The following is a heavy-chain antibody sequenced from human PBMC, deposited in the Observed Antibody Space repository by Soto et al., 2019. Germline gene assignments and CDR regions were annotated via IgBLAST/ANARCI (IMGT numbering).Heavy chain of an antibody. CDR2: IYYSGST. CDR1: GGSVSSGSYY. CDR3: ARKNPYYGSGRGAFDI. Sequence: QVQLQESGPGLVKPSETLSLTCTVSGGSVSSGSYYWSWIRQPPGKGLEWIGYIYYSGSTNYNPSLKSRVTISVDTSKNQFSLKLSSVTAADTAVYYCARKNPYYGSGRGAFDIWGQGTMVTVSS. D-gene: IGHD3-10*01. J-gene: IGHJ3*02. V-gene: IGHV4-61*01.